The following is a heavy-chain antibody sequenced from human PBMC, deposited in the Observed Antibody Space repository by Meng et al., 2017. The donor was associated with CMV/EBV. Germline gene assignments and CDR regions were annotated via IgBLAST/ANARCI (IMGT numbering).Heavy chain of an antibody. CDR2: IYSGGST. Sequence: GGSLRLSCAASGFTVSSNYMSWVRQAPGKGLEWVSVIYSGGSTYYADSVKGRFTISRDNSKNTLYLQMNSLRAEDTAVYYCTSFPRFIYYGMDVWGQGTTVIVSS. V-gene: IGHV3-66*02. D-gene: IGHD3-10*01. CDR1: GFTVSSNY. J-gene: IGHJ6*02. CDR3: TSFPRFIYYGMDV.